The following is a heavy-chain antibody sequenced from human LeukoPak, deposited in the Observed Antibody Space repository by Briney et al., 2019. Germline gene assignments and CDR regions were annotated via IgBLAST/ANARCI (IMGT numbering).Heavy chain of an antibody. CDR1: GYTFTGYY. CDR3: ARGYSSSWYYFDY. Sequence: ASVKVSCKASGYTFTGYYMHWVRQAPGQGLEWMGWINPNSGGTNYAQKFQGWVTMTRDTSISTAYMELSRLRSDDTAVYYCARGYSSSWYYFDYWGQGTLVTVSS. CDR2: INPNSGGT. J-gene: IGHJ4*02. D-gene: IGHD6-13*01. V-gene: IGHV1-2*04.